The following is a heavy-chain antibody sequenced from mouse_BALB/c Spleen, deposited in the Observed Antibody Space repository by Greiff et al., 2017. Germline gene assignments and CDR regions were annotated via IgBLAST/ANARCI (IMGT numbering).Heavy chain of an antibody. CDR3: ARDGDGNEYYYAMDY. D-gene: IGHD2-1*01. J-gene: IGHJ4*01. CDR1: GYTFTDYA. CDR2: ISTYYGDA. V-gene: IGHV1S137*01. Sequence: QVQLQQSGAELVRPGVSVKISCKGSGYTFTDYAMHWVKQSHAKSQERIGVISTYYGDASYNQKFKGKATITVDKSYTTAYMELARLTSEDSAIYDCARDGDGNEYYYAMDYWGQGTSVTVSS.